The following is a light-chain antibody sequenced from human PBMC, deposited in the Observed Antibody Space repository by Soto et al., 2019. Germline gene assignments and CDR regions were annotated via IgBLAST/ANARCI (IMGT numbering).Light chain of an antibody. V-gene: IGLV2-14*01. CDR2: DVS. Sequence: QSALTQPASVSGSPGQSITISCTGTSSDVGGYNYVSWYQQHPGKAPKLMIFDVSYRPSGVSNRFSGSKSGNTASLTISGLQAEDEADYYCSSYTSSSTLEVFGTGTKLTVL. J-gene: IGLJ1*01. CDR3: SSYTSSSTLEV. CDR1: SSDVGGYNY.